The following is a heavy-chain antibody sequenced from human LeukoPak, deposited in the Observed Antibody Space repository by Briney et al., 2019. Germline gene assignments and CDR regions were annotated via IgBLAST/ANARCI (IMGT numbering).Heavy chain of an antibody. Sequence: SETLSLTCTVSGGSISNYYWSWIRQPPGKGLEWIGYIYASGSTNYNPSLKSRVTISVDTSKSHFSLRSNSVTAADTAVYYCARHGDVFDAFDIWGQGTMVTVSS. D-gene: IGHD2-21*02. CDR2: IYASGST. CDR1: GGSISNYY. CDR3: ARHGDVFDAFDI. V-gene: IGHV4-4*09. J-gene: IGHJ3*02.